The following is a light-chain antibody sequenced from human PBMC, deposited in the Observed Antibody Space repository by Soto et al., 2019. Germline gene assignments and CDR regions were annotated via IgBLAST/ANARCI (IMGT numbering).Light chain of an antibody. Sequence: DIQMTQSPSTLSASVGDRVTITFRASQSTNSYLAWYQQKPGKAPKLLIYQASSLENGVPSRFSGSGSGTEFSLTISSLQPDDFATYYCQQYSSHSTFGQGTKVDIK. V-gene: IGKV1-5*03. CDR2: QAS. CDR3: QQYSSHST. CDR1: QSTNSY. J-gene: IGKJ1*01.